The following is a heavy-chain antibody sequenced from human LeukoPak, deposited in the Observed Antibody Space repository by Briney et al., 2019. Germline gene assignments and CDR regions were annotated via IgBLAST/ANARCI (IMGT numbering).Heavy chain of an antibody. CDR3: AKSGERITIVRGVITYFDY. CDR1: GFTFSSYA. V-gene: IGHV3-23*01. D-gene: IGHD3-10*01. Sequence: PGGSLRLSRAASGFTFSSYAMSWVRQAPGKGLEWVSAISGSGGSTYYADSVKGRFTISRDNSKNTLYLQMNSLRAEDTAVYYCAKSGERITIVRGVITYFDYWGQGTLVTVSS. CDR2: ISGSGGST. J-gene: IGHJ4*02.